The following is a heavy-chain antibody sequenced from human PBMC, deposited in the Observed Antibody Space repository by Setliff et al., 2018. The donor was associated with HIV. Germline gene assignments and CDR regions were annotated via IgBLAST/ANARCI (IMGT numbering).Heavy chain of an antibody. CDR2: ISGSGGTK. Sequence: GGSLRLSCAASGFSFASAWMNWVRQAPGKGLEWVSTISGSGGTKYYADSVRGRFTISRDNSKNTLYLQMNSLRAEDTAVYYCAKNLYRSGWSPLDYWGQGTLVTVSS. CDR1: GFSFASAW. V-gene: IGHV3-23*01. J-gene: IGHJ4*02. CDR3: AKNLYRSGWSPLDY. D-gene: IGHD6-13*01.